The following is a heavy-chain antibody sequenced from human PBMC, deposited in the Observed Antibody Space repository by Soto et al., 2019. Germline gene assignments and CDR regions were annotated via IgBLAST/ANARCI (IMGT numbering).Heavy chain of an antibody. J-gene: IGHJ5*02. CDR2: IYYSGST. CDR1: GGSISSYY. Sequence: PSETLSLTCIVSGGSISSYYWSWIRQPPGKGLEWIGYIYYSGSTKYNPPLKSRVTISVDTSKNQFSLKLNSVSAADTAVYYCARGSSESPRRWFDPWGQGTLVTVSS. V-gene: IGHV4-59*01. D-gene: IGHD2-2*01. CDR3: ARGSSESPRRWFDP.